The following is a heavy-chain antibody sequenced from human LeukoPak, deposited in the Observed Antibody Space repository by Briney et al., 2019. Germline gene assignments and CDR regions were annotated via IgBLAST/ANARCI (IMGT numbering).Heavy chain of an antibody. Sequence: ASVKVSCKASGYTFTSYDINWVRQATGQGLEWMGWMNPNSGNTGYAQKFQGRVTITRNTSISTAYMELSSLRSEDTAVYYCARENPRGNAFDIWGQGTMVTVSS. CDR3: ARENPRGNAFDI. J-gene: IGHJ3*02. CDR2: MNPNSGNT. D-gene: IGHD1-14*01. V-gene: IGHV1-8*03. CDR1: GYTFTSYD.